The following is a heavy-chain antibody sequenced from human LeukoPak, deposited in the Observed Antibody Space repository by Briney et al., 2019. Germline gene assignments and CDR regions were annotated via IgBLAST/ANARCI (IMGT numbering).Heavy chain of an antibody. D-gene: IGHD1-26*01. Sequence: GGSLRLSCAASGFTFSSYSMNWVRQAPGKGLEWVSSISSSSSYIYYADSVKGRFTISRDNAKNSLYLQMNSLRAEDTAVYYCARAGDSGSYPIREPPFDYWGQGTLVTVSS. V-gene: IGHV3-21*01. J-gene: IGHJ4*02. CDR2: ISSSSSYI. CDR1: GFTFSSYS. CDR3: ARAGDSGSYPIREPPFDY.